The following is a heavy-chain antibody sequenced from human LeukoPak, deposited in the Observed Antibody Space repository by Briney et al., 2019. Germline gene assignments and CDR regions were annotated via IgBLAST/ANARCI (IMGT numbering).Heavy chain of an antibody. D-gene: IGHD3-16*01. J-gene: IGHJ4*02. CDR3: ARGVDGAY. V-gene: IGHV4-39*07. Sequence: PSETLSLTCTVSGGSISSSSYYWGWIRQPPGKGLEWIGEINHSGRTNYNPSLKSRVTISVDTSKNQFSLKLSSVTAADTAVYYCARGVDGAYWGQGTLVTVSS. CDR1: GGSISSSSYY. CDR2: INHSGRT.